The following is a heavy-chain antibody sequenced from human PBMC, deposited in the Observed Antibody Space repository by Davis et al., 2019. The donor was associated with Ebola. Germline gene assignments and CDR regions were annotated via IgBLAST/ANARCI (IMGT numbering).Heavy chain of an antibody. CDR1: GGSISSYY. CDR3: ARHATGSRRGMDV. V-gene: IGHV4-59*08. CDR2: IDYSGST. J-gene: IGHJ6*02. Sequence: MPGGSLRLSCTVSGGSISSYYWSWIRQSPGKGLEWIGYIDYSGSTNYNPSLKSRVTISVDTSKNQFSLKVSSVTAADTAIYYCARHATGSRRGMDVWGQGTTVTVSS. D-gene: IGHD1-1*01.